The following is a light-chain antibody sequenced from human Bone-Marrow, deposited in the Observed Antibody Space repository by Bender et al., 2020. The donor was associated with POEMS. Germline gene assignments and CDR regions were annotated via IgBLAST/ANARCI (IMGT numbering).Light chain of an antibody. CDR1: NIGLKT. J-gene: IGLJ2*01. Sequence: SYVLTQPPSVSLAPGETARISCGGDNIGLKTVNWYQHKAGQAPTLVIKDDYNRPSGIPERFFVSNAGNAATLTISRVEDGDEADYFCQVWDTSARHVVFGGGTKLTVL. CDR2: DDY. CDR3: QVWDTSARHVV. V-gene: IGLV3-21*01.